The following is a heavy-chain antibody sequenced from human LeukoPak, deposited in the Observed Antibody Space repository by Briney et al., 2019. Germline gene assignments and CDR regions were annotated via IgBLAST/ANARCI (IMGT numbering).Heavy chain of an antibody. V-gene: IGHV2-5*02. CDR1: GFSLNTNGVG. CDR2: IYWDDDK. Sequence: SGPTLVNPTQTLTLTCTFSGFSLNTNGVGVGWIRQPPGKALEFLGPIYWDDDKRYSPSLKSRLIITKDTSKNQVVLTMSNVDPVDTATYYCAHRQYYYGSWDTGYFDDWGQGTLVTVSS. J-gene: IGHJ4*02. CDR3: AHRQYYYGSWDTGYFDD. D-gene: IGHD3-10*01.